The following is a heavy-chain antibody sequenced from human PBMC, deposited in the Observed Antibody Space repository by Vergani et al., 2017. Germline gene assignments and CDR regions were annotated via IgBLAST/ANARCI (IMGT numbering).Heavy chain of an antibody. Sequence: EVQLLESGGGLVQPGGSLRLSCAASGFTFSSYAMSWVRQAPGKGLEWVSAISGSGGSTYYADSVKGRFTISRDNSKNTLYLQMNRLRAEDTAVYYCAKCEQYYYGSGSFVGPWGQGTLGTVSS. D-gene: IGHD3-10*01. CDR2: ISGSGGST. J-gene: IGHJ5*02. CDR3: AKCEQYYYGSGSFVGP. V-gene: IGHV3-23*01. CDR1: GFTFSSYA.